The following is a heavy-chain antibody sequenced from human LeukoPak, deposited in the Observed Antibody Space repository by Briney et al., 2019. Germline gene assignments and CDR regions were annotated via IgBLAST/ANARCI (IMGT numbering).Heavy chain of an antibody. CDR2: ISGSGGST. V-gene: IGHV3-23*01. D-gene: IGHD3-10*01. J-gene: IGHJ4*02. CDR3: AKDKREWFGALTADY. CDR1: GFTFSSYG. Sequence: GGSLRLSCAASGFTFSSYGMSWVRQAPGKGLEWVSAISGSGGSTYYADSVKGRFTISRDNSKNTLYLQMNSLRAEDTAVYYCAKDKREWFGALTADYWGQGTLVTVSS.